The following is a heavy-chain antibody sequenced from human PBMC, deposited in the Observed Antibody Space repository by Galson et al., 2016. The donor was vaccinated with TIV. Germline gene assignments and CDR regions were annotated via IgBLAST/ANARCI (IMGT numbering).Heavy chain of an antibody. V-gene: IGHV1-46*01. Sequence: SVKVSCKASGYIFTTYYIHWVRQAPGQGLEWMGMLNPSGVTTSYAEKFQDRVTMSMDTSTSTFYMELSSLRAEDTAVYYCARVSRVVVFDFWGQGTLVTVSS. CDR2: LNPSGVTT. CDR1: GYIFTTYY. CDR3: ARVSRVVVFDF. J-gene: IGHJ4*02. D-gene: IGHD2-2*01.